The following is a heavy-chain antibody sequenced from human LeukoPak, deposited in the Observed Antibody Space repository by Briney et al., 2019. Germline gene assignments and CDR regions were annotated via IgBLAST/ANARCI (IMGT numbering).Heavy chain of an antibody. Sequence: GASVKVSCKASDYTFSSYGISWVRQGPGQGLEWMGWISGYNGNTNYAQKVQGRVTMTTDTSTSTAYMELRSLRSDDTAVYYCARDRRYYGSGSYYGDNWFDPWGQGTLVTVSS. CDR3: ARDRRYYGSGSYYGDNWFDP. CDR2: ISGYNGNT. V-gene: IGHV1-18*01. D-gene: IGHD3-10*01. CDR1: DYTFSSYG. J-gene: IGHJ5*02.